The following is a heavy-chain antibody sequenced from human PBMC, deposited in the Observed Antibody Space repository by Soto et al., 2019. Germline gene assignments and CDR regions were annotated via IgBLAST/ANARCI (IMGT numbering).Heavy chain of an antibody. V-gene: IGHV1-18*01. D-gene: IGHD3-10*01. J-gene: IGHJ4*02. Sequence: ASVKVSCKAPGYTFTSYGISWVRQAPGQGLEWMGWISAYNGNTNYAQKLQGRVTITTDTSTSTAYMELRSLRSDNTAVYYCARAKITMVTLFDYWGQGTLVTVSS. CDR2: ISAYNGNT. CDR1: GYTFTSYG. CDR3: ARAKITMVTLFDY.